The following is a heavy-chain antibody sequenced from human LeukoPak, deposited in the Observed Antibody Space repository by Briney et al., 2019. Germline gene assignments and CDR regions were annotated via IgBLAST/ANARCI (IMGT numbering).Heavy chain of an antibody. CDR1: GYTFTGYY. D-gene: IGHD6-13*01. CDR2: INPNSGGT. Sequence: RASVKVSCKASGYTFTGYYMHWVRQAPGQGLEWMGWINPNSGGTNYAQKFQGRVTMTRDTSISTAYMELSRLRSDDTAVYYCARVAAAAGFFDYWGQGTLVTVSS. J-gene: IGHJ4*02. CDR3: ARVAAAAGFFDY. V-gene: IGHV1-2*02.